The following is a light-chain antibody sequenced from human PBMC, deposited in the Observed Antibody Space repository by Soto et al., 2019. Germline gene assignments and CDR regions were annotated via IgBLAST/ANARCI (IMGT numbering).Light chain of an antibody. CDR2: GAS. V-gene: IGKV3D-15*01. J-gene: IGKJ5*01. Sequence: EIGVTQSAATLSLSPGERATLSCRASQTLRRTYIAWYQQKPGQAPRVLIYGASKRATGIPDRFSGSGSGTEFTLTISGLQSEDFAVYYCPQYNDRPPITFGQGTRLEIK. CDR3: PQYNDRPPIT. CDR1: QTLRRT.